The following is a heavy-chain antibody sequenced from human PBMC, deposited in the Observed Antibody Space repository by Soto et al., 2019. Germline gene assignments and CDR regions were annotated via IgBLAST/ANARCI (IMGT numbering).Heavy chain of an antibody. D-gene: IGHD6-6*01. Sequence: GGSLRLSCAASGFTFSSYAMSWVRQAPGKGLEWVSAISGTGGSTYYADSVKGRFTISRDNSKNTLYLQMNSLRAEDTGVYYCAKYPIAARPDYYYYMDVWGKGTTVTVSS. V-gene: IGHV3-23*01. CDR2: ISGTGGST. CDR1: GFTFSSYA. J-gene: IGHJ6*03. CDR3: AKYPIAARPDYYYYMDV.